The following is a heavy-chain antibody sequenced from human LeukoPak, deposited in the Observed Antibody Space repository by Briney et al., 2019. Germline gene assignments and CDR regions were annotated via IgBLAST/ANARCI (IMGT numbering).Heavy chain of an antibody. D-gene: IGHD4-23*01. V-gene: IGHV4-59*08. CDR3: ARTDYGGFNWFDP. CDR1: GGSISSYY. J-gene: IGHJ5*02. CDR2: IYYSGST. Sequence: PSETLSLTCTVSGGSISSYYWSWIRQPPGKGLEWIGYIYYSGSTNYNPSLKSRVTISVDTSKNQFSLKLSSVTAADTAVYYCARTDYGGFNWFDPWGQGTLVTVSS.